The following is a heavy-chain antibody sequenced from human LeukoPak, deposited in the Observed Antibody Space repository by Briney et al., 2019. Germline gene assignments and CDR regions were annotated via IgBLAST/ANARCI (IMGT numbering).Heavy chain of an antibody. D-gene: IGHD6-19*01. V-gene: IGHV4-34*01. J-gene: IGHJ4*02. CDR3: ARGASDGIAVAGADYFDY. Sequence: EILSLTCAVYGGSFSGYYWSWIRQPPGKGLEWIGEINHSGSTNYNPSLKSRVTISVDTSKNQFSLKLSSVTAADTAVYYCARGASDGIAVAGADYFDYWGQGTLVTVSS. CDR2: INHSGST. CDR1: GGSFSGYY.